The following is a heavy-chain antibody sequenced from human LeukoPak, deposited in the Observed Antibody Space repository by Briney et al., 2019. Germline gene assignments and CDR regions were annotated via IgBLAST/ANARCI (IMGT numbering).Heavy chain of an antibody. CDR2: ISNSGDST. Sequence: PGGSLRLSCAASGFTFSSYAMSWVRQAPGKGLEWASDISNSGDSTYYADSVKGRFTISRDNSKNTLYLQMNNLRAEDTAVFYCAKRASLVSATPWFDPWGQGTLVTVSS. J-gene: IGHJ5*02. CDR3: AKRASLVSATPWFDP. D-gene: IGHD2-15*01. V-gene: IGHV3-23*01. CDR1: GFTFSSYA.